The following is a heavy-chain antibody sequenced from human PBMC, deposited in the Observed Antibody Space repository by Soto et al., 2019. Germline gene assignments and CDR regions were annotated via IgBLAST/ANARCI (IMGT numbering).Heavy chain of an antibody. CDR2: INPSGGST. V-gene: IGHV1-46*01. J-gene: IGHJ4*02. Sequence: ASVKVSCKASGYTFTSYYMHWVRQAPGQGLEWMGIINPSGGSTSYAQKFQGRVTMTRDTSTSTVYMKLSSLRSEDTAVYYCARVADYYDSSGNQYYLDYWGQGTLVTVSS. D-gene: IGHD3-22*01. CDR3: ARVADYYDSSGNQYYLDY. CDR1: GYTFTSYY.